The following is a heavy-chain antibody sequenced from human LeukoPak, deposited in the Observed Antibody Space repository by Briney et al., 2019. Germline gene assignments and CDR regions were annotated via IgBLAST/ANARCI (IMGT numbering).Heavy chain of an antibody. J-gene: IGHJ1*01. CDR1: GFTFSDYY. V-gene: IGHV3-11*01. D-gene: IGHD6-13*01. CDR3: ARVGRSSWYTSWSEYFQH. CDR2: ISSSGSTI. Sequence: GGSLRLSCAASGFTFSDYYMSWIRQAPGKGLEWVSYISSSGSTIYYADSVKGRFTISRDNAKNSLYLQMNGLRAEDTAVYYCARVGRSSWYTSWSEYFQHWGQGTLVTVSS.